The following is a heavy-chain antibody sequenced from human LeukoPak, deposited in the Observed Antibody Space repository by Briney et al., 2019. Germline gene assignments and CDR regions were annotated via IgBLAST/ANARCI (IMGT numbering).Heavy chain of an antibody. V-gene: IGHV4-39*01. D-gene: IGHD6-13*01. Sequence: SETLSLTCTVSGGSLSSSSYYWGWLRQPPGTGLEWIGSIYYSGSTYYNPSLKSRVTISVDTSKNQFSLKLSSVTAADTAVYYCATGVEQQLSSDYWGQGTLVTVSS. CDR1: GGSLSSSSYY. CDR2: IYYSGST. J-gene: IGHJ4*02. CDR3: ATGVEQQLSSDY.